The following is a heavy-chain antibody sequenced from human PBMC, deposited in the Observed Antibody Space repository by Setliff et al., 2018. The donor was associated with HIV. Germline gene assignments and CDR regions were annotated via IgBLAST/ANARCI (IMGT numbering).Heavy chain of an antibody. V-gene: IGHV3-74*03. CDR2: INTDGSSA. Sequence: GGSLRLSCTASGFTFSDYWMHWVRRGPGRGLVWVSRINTDGSSATYADSVKGRFTNSRDNAKNTLYLQMDSMRAEDTAVYYCARGGANPSWFDSWGQGTLVTVSS. D-gene: IGHD3-16*01. CDR1: GFTFSDYW. CDR3: ARGGANPSWFDS. J-gene: IGHJ5*01.